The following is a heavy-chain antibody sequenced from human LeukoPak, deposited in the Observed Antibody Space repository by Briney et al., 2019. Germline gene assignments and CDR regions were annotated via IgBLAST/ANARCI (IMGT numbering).Heavy chain of an antibody. D-gene: IGHD2-2*01. Sequence: PSETLSLTCTVSGYSISSGYYWSWIRQPPGKGLEWIGEINHSGSTNYNPSLKSRVTISVDTSKNQFSLKLSSVTAADTAVYYCARAGTPVVPAATYYYYYYMDVWGKGTTVTISS. V-gene: IGHV4-38-2*02. J-gene: IGHJ6*03. CDR2: INHSGST. CDR1: GYSISSGYY. CDR3: ARAGTPVVPAATYYYYYYMDV.